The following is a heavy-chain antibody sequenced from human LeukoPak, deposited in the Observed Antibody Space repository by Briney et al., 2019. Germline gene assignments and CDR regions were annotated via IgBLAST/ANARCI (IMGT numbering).Heavy chain of an antibody. CDR2: INPNSGGT. CDR1: GYTFTGYY. V-gene: IGHV1-2*02. D-gene: IGHD2-2*01. Sequence: ASVKVSCKASGYTFTGYYMYWVRQAPGQGLEWMGWINPNSGGTNYAQKFQGRVTMTRDTSISTAYMELSRLRSDDTAVYYCARDVVVVPAAPDYWGQGTLVTVSS. J-gene: IGHJ4*02. CDR3: ARDVVVVPAAPDY.